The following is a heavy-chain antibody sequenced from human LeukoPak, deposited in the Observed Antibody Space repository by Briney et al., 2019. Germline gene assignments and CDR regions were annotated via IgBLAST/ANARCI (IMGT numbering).Heavy chain of an antibody. CDR1: GFTFSNYA. CDR2: ITAIVGAT. D-gene: IGHD3-16*01. CDR3: ATGVSGDH. J-gene: IGHJ4*02. Sequence: GGSLRLSCAASGFTFSNYAMTWVRQAPGKGLAWVSSITAIVGATNDAYSVKGRFTISRDSSKNTLYLQMNSLRVEDTAVYYCATGVSGDHWGQGTLVTVSS. V-gene: IGHV3-23*01.